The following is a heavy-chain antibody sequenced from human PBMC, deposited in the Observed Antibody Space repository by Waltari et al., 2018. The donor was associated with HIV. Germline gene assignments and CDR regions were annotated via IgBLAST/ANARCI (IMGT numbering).Heavy chain of an antibody. V-gene: IGHV4-59*01. CDR1: GGSITSYY. CDR3: ARQRQQPSVAWFDP. D-gene: IGHD6-13*01. CDR2: VYFSGST. Sequence: QVQLRESGPGLVKPSETLSLTCTVSGGSITSYYWSWIRQPPGRGLAWIGYVYFSGSTMYNPSPKSRVTISVDRSKNQCSRRVNSVTAADTAVYYCARQRQQPSVAWFDPWGQGALVTVSS. J-gene: IGHJ5*02.